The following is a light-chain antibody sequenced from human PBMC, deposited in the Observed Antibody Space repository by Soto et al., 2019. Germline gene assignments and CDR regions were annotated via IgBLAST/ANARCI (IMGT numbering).Light chain of an antibody. CDR3: QKYGSSPRT. J-gene: IGKJ1*01. CDR2: GAS. V-gene: IGKV3-20*01. Sequence: EIVLTQSPGTLSLSPGERATLSCRASQSVSSNYLAWYQQKPGQAPRLLIYGASSRDTGIPDRFSGSGSGTDFTLNISSLEPYEFAVFYCQKYGSSPRTFGQRTKVEIK. CDR1: QSVSSNY.